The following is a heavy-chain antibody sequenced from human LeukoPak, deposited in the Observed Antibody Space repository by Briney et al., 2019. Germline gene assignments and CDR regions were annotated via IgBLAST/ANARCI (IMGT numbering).Heavy chain of an antibody. V-gene: IGHV3-30-3*01. CDR1: GFTFSSYA. D-gene: IGHD6-19*01. CDR2: ISYDGSNK. J-gene: IGHJ2*01. CDR3: ARAQSVAGLSVSGVL. Sequence: PGRSLRLSCAASGFTFSSYAMHWVRQAPGKGLEWVAVISYDGSNKYYADSVKGRFTISRDNAKNSLYLQINSLRAEDTAVYYCARAQSVAGLSVSGVLWGRGTLVTVSS.